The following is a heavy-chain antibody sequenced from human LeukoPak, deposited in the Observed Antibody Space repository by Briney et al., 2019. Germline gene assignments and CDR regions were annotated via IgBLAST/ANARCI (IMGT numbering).Heavy chain of an antibody. CDR3: ARGAAVAGYYFDY. CDR1: GYTFTGYY. Sequence: ASVKVSCKASGYTFTGYYMHWVRQAPGQGLEWMGWINPNSGGTNYAQKFQGRVTMTRDTSISTAYMELSRLRSDDTAVYYCARGAAVAGYYFDYWGQGTLVTVSS. D-gene: IGHD6-19*01. J-gene: IGHJ4*02. CDR2: INPNSGGT. V-gene: IGHV1-2*02.